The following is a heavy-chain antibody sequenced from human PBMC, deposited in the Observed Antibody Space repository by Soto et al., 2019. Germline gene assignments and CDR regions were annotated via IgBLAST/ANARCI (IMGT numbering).Heavy chain of an antibody. Sequence: QLQLQESGSGLVKPSQILSLTCAVSGGSISSGGYSWSWIRQPPGKGLEWIGYIYHSGSTYYNPSLKSRVTISVDRSKNQFSLKLSSVTAADTAVYFCARDPGRWGQGTLVTVST. J-gene: IGHJ4*02. CDR2: IYHSGST. CDR1: GGSISSGGYS. CDR3: ARDPGR. V-gene: IGHV4-30-2*01.